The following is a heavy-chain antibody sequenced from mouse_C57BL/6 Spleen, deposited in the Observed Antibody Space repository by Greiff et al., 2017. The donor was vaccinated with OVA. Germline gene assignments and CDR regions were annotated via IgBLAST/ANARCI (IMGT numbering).Heavy chain of an antibody. CDR1: GYTFTSYG. D-gene: IGHD2-1*01. CDR2: IYPRSGNT. V-gene: IGHV1-81*01. J-gene: IGHJ3*01. Sequence: VQLVESGAELARPGASVKLSCKASGYTFTSYGISWVKQRTGQGLEWIGEIYPRSGNTYYNEKFKGKATLTADKSSSTAYMELRSLTSEDSAVYFCARRGYYGNPPEFAYWGQGTLVTVSA. CDR3: ARRGYYGNPPEFAY.